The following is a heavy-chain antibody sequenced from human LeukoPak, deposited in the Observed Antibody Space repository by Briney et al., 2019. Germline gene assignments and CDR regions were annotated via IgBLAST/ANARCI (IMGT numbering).Heavy chain of an antibody. CDR2: ISSSGSDI. D-gene: IGHD2-15*01. Sequence: GGSLRLSCAASGFTFSSYEMNWVRQAPGKGLEWVSYISSSGSDIHYAESVKGRFTISRDNAKNSVYLQMNSLRAEDTAVYYCGRDPYRSIGSCYSDYWGQGTLVTVSS. CDR1: GFTFSSYE. V-gene: IGHV3-48*03. J-gene: IGHJ4*02. CDR3: GRDPYRSIGSCYSDY.